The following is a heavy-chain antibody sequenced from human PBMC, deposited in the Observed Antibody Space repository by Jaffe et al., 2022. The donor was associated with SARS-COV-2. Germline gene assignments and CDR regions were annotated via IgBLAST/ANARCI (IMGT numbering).Heavy chain of an antibody. D-gene: IGHD2-15*01. CDR2: INPNSGGT. Sequence: QVQLVQSGAEVKKPGASVKVSCKASGYSFTGYYMHWMRQAPGQGLEWMGWINPNSGGTNFAQKFQGRVTMTRDTSISTAYMELTSLTSDDTAVYYCARWWGYCSGGTCYSLNGGFDSWGQGTLVTVSS. CDR3: ARWWGYCSGGTCYSLNGGFDS. V-gene: IGHV1-2*02. CDR1: GYSFTGYY. J-gene: IGHJ4*02.